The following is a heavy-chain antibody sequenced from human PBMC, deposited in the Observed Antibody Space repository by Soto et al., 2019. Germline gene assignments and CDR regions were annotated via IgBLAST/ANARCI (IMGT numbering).Heavy chain of an antibody. CDR3: ARSVNDYSRVDY. V-gene: IGHV1-3*01. D-gene: IGHD2-21*01. Sequence: QVQLVQSGAEVKKPGASVILACKASGYTFTRNDIHWVRQAPGQRLEWIGTIDAGNGNTKYSQKFQGRATIARDTSASAVYMELNTLESEDPTICYCARSVNDYSRVDYGGQGTLVPVSS. J-gene: IGHJ4*02. CDR1: GYTFTRND. CDR2: IDAGNGNT.